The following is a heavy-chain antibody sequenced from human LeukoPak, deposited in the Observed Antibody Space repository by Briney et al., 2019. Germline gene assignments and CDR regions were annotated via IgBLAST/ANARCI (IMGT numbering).Heavy chain of an antibody. Sequence: GGSLRLSCAASGFTFSSYSMNWVRQAPGKGLEWVSYISSSSSTIYYADSVKGRFTISRDNAKNSLYLQMNSLRAEDTAVYYCAREYGSGSVRYMDVWGKGTTVTVSS. D-gene: IGHD3-10*01. J-gene: IGHJ6*03. V-gene: IGHV3-48*04. CDR2: ISSSSSTI. CDR3: AREYGSGSVRYMDV. CDR1: GFTFSSYS.